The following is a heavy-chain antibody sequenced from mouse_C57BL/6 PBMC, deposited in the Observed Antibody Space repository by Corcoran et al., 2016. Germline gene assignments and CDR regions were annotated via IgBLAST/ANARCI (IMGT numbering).Heavy chain of an antibody. V-gene: IGHV3-6*01. Sequence: DVQLQESGPGLVKPSQSLSLTCSVTGYSLTSGYYWNWIRQFPGNKLEWMGYISYDGSNNYNPSLKNRISITRDKSKNQFFLKLNSVTTEDTATYYVAREGLYGNYFDYWGQGTTLTVSS. CDR1: GYSLTSGYY. D-gene: IGHD2-10*02. CDR2: ISYDGSN. J-gene: IGHJ2*01. CDR3: AREGLYGNYFDY.